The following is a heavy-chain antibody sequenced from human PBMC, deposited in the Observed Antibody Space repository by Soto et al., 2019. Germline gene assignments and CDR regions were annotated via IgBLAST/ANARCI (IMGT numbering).Heavy chain of an antibody. CDR1: GFTVSSNY. J-gene: IGHJ6*03. V-gene: IGHV3-66*01. CDR3: ARGVPESRCSGGSCILAYYYYMDV. CDR2: IYSGGST. Sequence: GGSLRLSCAASGFTVSSNYMSWVRQAPGKGLEWVSVIYSGGSTYYADSVKGRFTISRDNSKNTLYLQMNSLRAEDTAVYYCARGVPESRCSGGSCILAYYYYMDVWGKGTTVTVSS. D-gene: IGHD2-15*01.